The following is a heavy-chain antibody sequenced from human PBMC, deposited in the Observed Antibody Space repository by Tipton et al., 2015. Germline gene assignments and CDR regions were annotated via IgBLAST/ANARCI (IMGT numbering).Heavy chain of an antibody. CDR3: ARGGNNWFDP. CDR1: GGSISVSSVY. J-gene: IGHJ5*02. V-gene: IGHV4-39*07. D-gene: IGHD2-15*01. Sequence: TLSLTCTVSGGSISVSSVYWGWIRQSPGKGLEWLGHIYYSGNTNYNPSLKSRVTMSVDTSKNQFSLKLTSVNAADTAVYYCARGGNNWFDPWGQGTLVTVSS. CDR2: IYYSGNT.